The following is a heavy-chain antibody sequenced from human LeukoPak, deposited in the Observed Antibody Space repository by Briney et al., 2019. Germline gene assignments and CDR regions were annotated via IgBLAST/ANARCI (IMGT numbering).Heavy chain of an antibody. V-gene: IGHV3-66*01. CDR1: GFTVSSNY. CDR2: IYSGGST. D-gene: IGHD2-15*01. J-gene: IGHJ5*02. CDR3: ARKDQYCSGGSCYSRGWFDP. Sequence: GGSLRLSCAASGFTVSSNYMSWVRQAPGKGLEWVSVIYSGGSTYYADSVKGRFTISRDNSKNTLYLQMNSLRAEDTAVYYCARKDQYCSGGSCYSRGWFDPWGQGTLVTVSS.